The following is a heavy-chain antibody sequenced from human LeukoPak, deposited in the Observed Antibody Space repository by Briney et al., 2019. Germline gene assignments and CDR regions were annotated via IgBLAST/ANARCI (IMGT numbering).Heavy chain of an antibody. D-gene: IGHD6-6*01. V-gene: IGHV3-53*01. Sequence: PGGSLRLSCAASGFTVSSNYVSWVRQAPGKGLEWVSVIYTGVSTYYADSVKGRFAISRDNSKNTLYLQMNSLRAEDTAVYYCARVRPHPIIDVWGKGTTVTVSS. CDR3: ARVRPHPIIDV. CDR1: GFTVSSNY. CDR2: IYTGVST. J-gene: IGHJ6*03.